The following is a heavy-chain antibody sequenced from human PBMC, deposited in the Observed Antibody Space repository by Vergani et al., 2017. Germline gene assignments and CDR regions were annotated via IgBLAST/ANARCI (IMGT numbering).Heavy chain of an antibody. CDR3: ARSASGRYVDWSQTNHDDMDV. D-gene: IGHD3-9*01. CDR2: INQSGST. Sequence: QVQLQQWGAGLLKPSETLSLTCAVYGGSFSGYYWSWIRQPPGKGLEWIGEINQSGSTNYNPSLKSRVTISVDTSKNQFSLKLSSVTAADTAVYYCARSASGRYVDWSQTNHDDMDVWGKGTTVTVSS. V-gene: IGHV4-34*01. CDR1: GGSFSGYY. J-gene: IGHJ6*03.